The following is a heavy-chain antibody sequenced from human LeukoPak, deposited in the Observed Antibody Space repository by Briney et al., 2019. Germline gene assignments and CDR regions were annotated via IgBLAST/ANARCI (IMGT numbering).Heavy chain of an antibody. CDR3: ARFSCGDYYFDY. J-gene: IGHJ4*02. D-gene: IGHD4-17*01. CDR1: GGSISNYY. V-gene: IGHV4-4*07. CDR2: IYTSGST. Sequence: SETLSLTCTVSGGSISNYYWSWIRQPAGKGLEWIGRIYTSGSTNYNPFLQSRVSMSVDTSKNQFSLSLSSVTAADTAVYYCARFSCGDYYFDYWGQGTLVTVSS.